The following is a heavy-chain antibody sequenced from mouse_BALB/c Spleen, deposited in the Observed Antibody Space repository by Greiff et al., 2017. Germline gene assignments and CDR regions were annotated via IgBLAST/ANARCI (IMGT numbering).Heavy chain of an antibody. J-gene: IGHJ2*01. CDR1: GYTFSSYW. Sequence: QVQLQQSGAELMKPGASVKISCKATGYTFSSYWIEWVKQRPGHGLEWIGEILPGSGSTNYNEKFKGKATFTADTSSNTAYMQLSSLTSEDSAVYYCARALGLREDYFDYWGQGTTLTVSS. CDR3: ARALGLREDYFDY. D-gene: IGHD3-1*01. CDR2: ILPGSGST. V-gene: IGHV1-9*01.